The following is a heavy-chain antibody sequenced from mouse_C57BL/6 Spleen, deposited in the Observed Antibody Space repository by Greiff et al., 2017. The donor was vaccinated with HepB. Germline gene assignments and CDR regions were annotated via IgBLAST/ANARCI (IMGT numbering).Heavy chain of an antibody. CDR1: GYTFTDYY. CDR3: ARKPIWYFDV. Sequence: DVQLQQSGPELVKPGASVKISCKASGYTFTDYYMNWVKQSHGKSLEWIGDINPNNGGTSYNQKFKGKATLTVDKSSSTAYMELRSLTSEDSAVYNSARKPIWYFDVWGTGTTVTVAS. V-gene: IGHV1-26*01. CDR2: INPNNGGT. J-gene: IGHJ1*03.